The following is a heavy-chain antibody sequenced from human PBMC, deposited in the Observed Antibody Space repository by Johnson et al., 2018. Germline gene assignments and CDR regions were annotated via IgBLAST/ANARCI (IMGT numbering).Heavy chain of an antibody. CDR3: TKLNTMKVVLTAHLDAFEV. D-gene: IGHD3-22*01. Sequence: VQLQESGGGLVQPGGSLRLSCAASGFTLINSWMSWVRQAPGRGLEWVANINEDGSEIYYVDSVKGRFTISRDNTKNSLYLQMNYLRAEDTAVYYCTKLNTMKVVLTAHLDAFEVWGQGTMVTVSS. CDR2: INEDGSEI. V-gene: IGHV3-7*01. CDR1: GFTLINSW. J-gene: IGHJ3*01.